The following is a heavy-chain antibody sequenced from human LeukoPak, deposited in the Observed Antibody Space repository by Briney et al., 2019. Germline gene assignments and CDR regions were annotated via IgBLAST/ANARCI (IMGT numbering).Heavy chain of an antibody. CDR2: SSGGSSTI. D-gene: IGHD6-13*01. CDR1: GFTFSTYA. V-gene: IGHV3-48*04. Sequence: PGGSLRLSCAASGFTFSTYAMNWVRQPPGKGLEWISYSSGGSSTIYYADSVKGRFTISRDNAKNSLYLQMHSLRAEDTAVYYCAKDLGYTSDWGQGTLVTVSS. CDR3: AKDLGYTSD. J-gene: IGHJ4*02.